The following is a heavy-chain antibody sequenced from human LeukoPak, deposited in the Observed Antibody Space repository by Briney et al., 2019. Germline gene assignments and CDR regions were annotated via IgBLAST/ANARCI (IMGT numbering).Heavy chain of an antibody. CDR1: GFTVSSNY. D-gene: IGHD3-10*01. Sequence: SGGSLRLSCAASGFTVSSNYMSWVRQAPGKGLEWVSVIYSGGSTNYADSVKGRFTISRDNSKNTLYLQMDSLRAEDTAVYYCARAMGSGSYSFDYWGQGTLVTVSS. V-gene: IGHV3-66*01. CDR2: IYSGGST. CDR3: ARAMGSGSYSFDY. J-gene: IGHJ4*02.